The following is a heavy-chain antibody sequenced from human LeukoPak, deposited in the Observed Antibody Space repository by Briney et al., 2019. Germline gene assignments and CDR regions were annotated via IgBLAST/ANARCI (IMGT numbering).Heavy chain of an antibody. CDR1: GYTFTSYG. V-gene: IGHV1-18*04. CDR2: ISAYNGNT. Sequence: ASVKVSCKASGYTFTSYGNSWVRQAPGQGLEWMGWISAYNGNTNYAQKLQGRVTMTTDTSTSTAYMELRSLRSDDTAVYYCARDSHDYVRGSLGYWGQGTLVTVSS. J-gene: IGHJ4*02. CDR3: ARDSHDYVRGSLGY. D-gene: IGHD3-16*01.